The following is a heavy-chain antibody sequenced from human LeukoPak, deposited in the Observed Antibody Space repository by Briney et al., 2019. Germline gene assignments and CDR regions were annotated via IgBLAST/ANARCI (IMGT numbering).Heavy chain of an antibody. CDR2: INHSGST. CDR3: ARVAGTYYDILTGYFGLNWFDP. J-gene: IGHJ5*02. CDR1: GGSFSGYY. D-gene: IGHD3-9*01. Sequence: PSETLSLTCAAYGGSFSGYYWSWIRQPPGKGLEWIGEINHSGSTNYNPSLKSRVTISVDTSKNQFSLKLSSVTAADTAVYYCARVAGTYYDILTGYFGLNWFDPWGQGTLVTVSS. V-gene: IGHV4-34*01.